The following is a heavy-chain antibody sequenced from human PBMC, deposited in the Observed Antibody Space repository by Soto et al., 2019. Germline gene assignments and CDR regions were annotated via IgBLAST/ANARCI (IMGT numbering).Heavy chain of an antibody. J-gene: IGHJ4*02. CDR2: ISAYNGNT. CDR1: GYTFTSYG. D-gene: IGHD3-10*01. Sequence: QVQLVQSGAEVKKPGASVKVSCKASGYTFTSYGISWVRQAPGQGLEWMGWISAYNGNTNYAQKLQGRLTMTTDTSTSAAYMELTSLGSDERAVYYCARAVYYGAGGAYWGQGTLVTVSS. V-gene: IGHV1-18*01. CDR3: ARAVYYGAGGAY.